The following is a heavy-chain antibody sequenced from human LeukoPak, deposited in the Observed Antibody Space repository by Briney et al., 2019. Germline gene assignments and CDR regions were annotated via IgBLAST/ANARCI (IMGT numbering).Heavy chain of an antibody. J-gene: IGHJ4*02. V-gene: IGHV4-4*07. Sequence: SETLSLTCTVSGGSISSYYWSWIRQPAGKGLEWIGSIYHSGSTYYNPSLKSRVTISVDTSKNQFSLKLSSVTAADTAVYYCAREASVATITLGFDYFDYWGQGTLVTVSS. CDR3: AREASVATITLGFDYFDY. D-gene: IGHD5-12*01. CDR1: GGSISSYY. CDR2: IYHSGST.